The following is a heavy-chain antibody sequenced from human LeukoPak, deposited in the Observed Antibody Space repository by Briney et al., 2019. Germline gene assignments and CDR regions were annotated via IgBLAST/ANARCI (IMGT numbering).Heavy chain of an antibody. D-gene: IGHD3-9*01. CDR2: IYYSGST. CDR3: ARGSPIAILTGYYNYFDY. CDR1: GGSINNYY. J-gene: IGHJ4*02. Sequence: PSETLSLTCTVSGGSINNYYWSWIRQPPGKGLEWIGYIYYSGSTNYNPSLKSRVTISVDTSKNQFSLKLSSVTAADTAVYYCARGSPIAILTGYYNYFDYWGQGTLVTVSS. V-gene: IGHV4-59*01.